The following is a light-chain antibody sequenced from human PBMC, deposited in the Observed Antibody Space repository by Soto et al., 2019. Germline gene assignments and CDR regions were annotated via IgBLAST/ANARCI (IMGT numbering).Light chain of an antibody. CDR2: AAS. CDR1: QSINSNY. CDR3: QQYNPSPYT. V-gene: IGKV3-20*01. Sequence: EIVLTQSPGTLSLSPGERATLSCRASQSINSNYLAWYQQKPGQAPRLLIYAASNRATGIPDRFSGSASGTDFSLTISRLEPEDFAVYYCQQYNPSPYTFGQGTKLEIK. J-gene: IGKJ2*01.